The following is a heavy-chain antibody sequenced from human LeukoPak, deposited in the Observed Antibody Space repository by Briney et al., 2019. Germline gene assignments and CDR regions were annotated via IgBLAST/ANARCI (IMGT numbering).Heavy chain of an antibody. CDR2: IYYSST. J-gene: IGHJ3*02. Sequence: KPSETLSLTCTVSGASISSYYWSWIRQPPGKGLEWIAYIYYSSTNYNPSLYSRVTISVDTSKNQFSLQLRSVTAADTAVYYCARSGSGSTGGAFDIWGRGTTVTVSS. V-gene: IGHV4-59*08. D-gene: IGHD3-10*01. CDR3: ARSGSGSTGGAFDI. CDR1: GASISSYY.